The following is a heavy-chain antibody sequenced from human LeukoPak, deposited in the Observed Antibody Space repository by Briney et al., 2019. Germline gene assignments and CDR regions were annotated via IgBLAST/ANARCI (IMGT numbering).Heavy chain of an antibody. Sequence: GASVKVSCKASGYTFTGYYMHWVRQAPGQGLEWMGWINPNSGGTNYAQKFQGRVTMTRDTSISTAYMELSRLRSDDTAVYYCARDLFETLLEQQLLGYWGQGTLVTVSS. J-gene: IGHJ4*02. CDR2: INPNSGGT. CDR1: GYTFTGYY. V-gene: IGHV1-2*02. CDR3: ARDLFETLLEQQLLGY. D-gene: IGHD6-13*01.